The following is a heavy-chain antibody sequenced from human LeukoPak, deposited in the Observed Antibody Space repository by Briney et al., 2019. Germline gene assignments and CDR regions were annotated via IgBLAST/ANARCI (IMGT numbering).Heavy chain of an antibody. Sequence: GGSLRLSCAASGFTFDDYAMHWVRQAPGEGLEWVSGISWNSGSIGYADSVKGRFTISRDNAKNSLYLQMNSLRAEDMALYYCAKDRGYSSSSPDFDYWGQGTLVTVSS. CDR1: GFTFDDYA. J-gene: IGHJ4*02. CDR2: ISWNSGSI. D-gene: IGHD6-13*01. V-gene: IGHV3-9*03. CDR3: AKDRGYSSSSPDFDY.